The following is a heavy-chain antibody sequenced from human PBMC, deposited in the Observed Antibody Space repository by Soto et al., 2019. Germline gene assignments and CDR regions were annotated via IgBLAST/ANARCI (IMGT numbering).Heavy chain of an antibody. D-gene: IGHD2-15*01. CDR1: RLSFSISW. V-gene: IGHV3-15*01. CDR3: TTPIFY. J-gene: IGHJ4*02. CDR2: IKSKTDGGTT. Sequence: SRAACRLSFSISWMSWVRQAPGKGLEWVGRIKSKTDGGTTDYAAPVKGRFTISRDDSKNTLYLQMNSLKTENTAVYYCTTPIFYWGQGILVTVSS.